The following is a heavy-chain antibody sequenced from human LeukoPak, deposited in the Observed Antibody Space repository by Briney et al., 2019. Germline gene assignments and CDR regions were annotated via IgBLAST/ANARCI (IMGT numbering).Heavy chain of an antibody. J-gene: IGHJ5*02. V-gene: IGHV1-2*02. Sequence: ASVKVSCTASGYTFTGYYMHWVRQAPGQGLEWMGWINPNSGGTNYAQTFQGRVTMTRDTSISTAYMELSRLRSDDTAVYYCARWANVVVVAATRWFDPWGQGTLVTVSS. CDR3: ARWANVVVVAATRWFDP. CDR1: GYTFTGYY. CDR2: INPNSGGT. D-gene: IGHD2-15*01.